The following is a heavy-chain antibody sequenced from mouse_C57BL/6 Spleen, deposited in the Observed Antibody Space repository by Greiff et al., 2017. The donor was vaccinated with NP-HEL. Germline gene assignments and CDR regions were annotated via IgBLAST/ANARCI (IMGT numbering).Heavy chain of an antibody. CDR2: IYPGNSDT. D-gene: IGHD1-1*01. Sequence: EVKLMESGTVLVRPGASVKMSCKTSGYTFTSYWMHWVKQRPGQGLEWIGAIYPGNSDTSYNQKFKGKAKLTAVTSASTAYMELSSLTNEDSAVYYCTRFITTVVADYWGQGTTLTVSS. CDR1: GYTFTSYW. CDR3: TRFITTVVADY. V-gene: IGHV1-5*01. J-gene: IGHJ2*01.